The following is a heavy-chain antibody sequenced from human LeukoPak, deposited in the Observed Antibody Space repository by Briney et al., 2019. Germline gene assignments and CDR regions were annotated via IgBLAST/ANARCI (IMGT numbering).Heavy chain of an antibody. CDR1: GYSFTSYW. J-gene: IGHJ6*02. CDR2: IYPGDSDT. V-gene: IGHV5-51*01. Sequence: GESLKISCQGSGYSFTSYWIGWVRQMPGKGLEWMGIIYPGDSDTRYSPSFQGQVTISAVKSISTAYLQWSSLKASDTAMYYCASRGSGLPHYYVGMDVWGQGTTVTVSS. D-gene: IGHD6-19*01. CDR3: ASRGSGLPHYYVGMDV.